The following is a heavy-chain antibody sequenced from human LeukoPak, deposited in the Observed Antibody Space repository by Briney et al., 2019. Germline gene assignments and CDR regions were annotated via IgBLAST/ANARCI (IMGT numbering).Heavy chain of an antibody. J-gene: IGHJ4*02. CDR2: ISSSSSPI. Sequence: HPGGSLRLSCAASGFSFSSYSMNWVRQAPGKGLEWVSYISSSSSPIYYADSVKGRFTISRDNAKNSLYLQMNSLRDEDTAVYYCARVPLGGGPFDYWGQGTLVTVSS. CDR1: GFSFSSYS. D-gene: IGHD2-15*01. V-gene: IGHV3-48*02. CDR3: ARVPLGGGPFDY.